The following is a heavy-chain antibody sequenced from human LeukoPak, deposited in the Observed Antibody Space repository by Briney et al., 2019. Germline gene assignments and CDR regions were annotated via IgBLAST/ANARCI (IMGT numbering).Heavy chain of an antibody. J-gene: IGHJ6*02. CDR3: VKPPRLSIIRGEGMDV. V-gene: IGHV3-23*01. CDR2: INSGGDDT. Sequence: GASLRLSCAGSGFTFRTYAMGWVRQAPGKGLEWVSSINSGGDDTYYADSVKGRFTISRDNFKNTPYLQMNSLRAEDTAVYYCVKPPRLSIIRGEGMDVWGHGTTVTVSS. D-gene: IGHD3-10*01. CDR1: GFTFRTYA.